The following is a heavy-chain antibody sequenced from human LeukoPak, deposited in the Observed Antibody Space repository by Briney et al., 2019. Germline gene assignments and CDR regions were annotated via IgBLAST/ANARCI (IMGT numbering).Heavy chain of an antibody. V-gene: IGHV3-48*03. CDR3: ARGLNPNY. CDR2: ISTSGSTV. Sequence: PGGSLRLSCAASGFTFSSYEMKWVRQAPGKGLEWVSYISTSGSTVNYADSVKGRFTISRDNAKNSLYLQMNSLRVDDTAVYYCARGLNPNYWGQGTLVTVSS. CDR1: GFTFSSYE. J-gene: IGHJ4*02.